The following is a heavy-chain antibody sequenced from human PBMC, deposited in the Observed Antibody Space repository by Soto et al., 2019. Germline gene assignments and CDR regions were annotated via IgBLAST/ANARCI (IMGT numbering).Heavy chain of an antibody. V-gene: IGHV4-39*01. J-gene: IGHJ4*02. CDR1: GGSISSGGYY. CDR3: AKLLGGVTEAIDYFDY. D-gene: IGHD2-15*01. CDR2: IYYSGST. Sequence: TVSGGSISSGGYYWGWIRQPPGKGLEWIGSIYYSGSTYYNPSLKSRITMSVDTSKNQFSLKLSSVTAADTAVYYCAKLLGGVTEAIDYFDYWGQGTLVTVSS.